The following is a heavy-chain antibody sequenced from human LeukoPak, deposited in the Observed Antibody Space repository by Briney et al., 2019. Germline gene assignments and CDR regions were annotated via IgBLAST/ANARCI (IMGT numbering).Heavy chain of an antibody. CDR2: ISAYNGNT. D-gene: IGHD6-13*01. J-gene: IGHJ5*02. Sequence: ASVKVSCKASGYTFTSYGISWVRQAPGQGLEWMGWISAYNGNTNYAQKFQGRVTMTTDTSTSTAYMELRGLRSDDTAVYYCARDGTVVSIAAAQPFDPWGQGTLVTVSS. CDR3: ARDGTVVSIAAAQPFDP. CDR1: GYTFTSYG. V-gene: IGHV1-18*01.